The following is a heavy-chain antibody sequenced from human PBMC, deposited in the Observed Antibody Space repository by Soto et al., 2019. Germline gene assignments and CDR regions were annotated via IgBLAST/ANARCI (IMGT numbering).Heavy chain of an antibody. CDR1: AGSITSYY. D-gene: IGHD2-8*02. J-gene: IGHJ4*02. Sequence: SQTLSVTWSVAAGSITSYYWSWIRQPPGKGLEWIGYVYFSGNSKYNPSLKSRITISVDTSKNQFSLKLTSVTAADTAVYYCARDKITGLFDYWGQGTLVTVSS. V-gene: IGHV4-59*12. CDR3: ARDKITGLFDY. CDR2: VYFSGNS.